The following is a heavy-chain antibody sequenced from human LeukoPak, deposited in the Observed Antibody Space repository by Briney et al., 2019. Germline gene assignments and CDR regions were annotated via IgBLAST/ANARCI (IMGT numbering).Heavy chain of an antibody. CDR2: ISYDGSNK. J-gene: IGHJ4*02. CDR3: AKDHLDY. V-gene: IGHV3-30*18. Sequence: HSGGSLRLSCAASGFTFSSYGMHWVRQAPGKGLEWVAVISYDGSNKYYADSVKGRFTISRDNSKNTLYLQMNSLRAEDTAVYYCAKDHLDYWGQGTLVTVSS. CDR1: GFTFSSYG.